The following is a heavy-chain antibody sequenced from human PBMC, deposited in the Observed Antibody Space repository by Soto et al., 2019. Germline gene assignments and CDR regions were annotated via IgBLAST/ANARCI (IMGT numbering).Heavy chain of an antibody. Sequence: QVQLVESGGGVVQPGRSLRLSCAASGFTFSSYGMHWVRQAPGKGLEWVAVISYDGSNKYYADSVKGRFTISRDNSKNTLNLQMNSLRAEDTAVYYCAKDVPWFDPWGQGTLVTVSS. J-gene: IGHJ5*02. CDR2: ISYDGSNK. V-gene: IGHV3-30*18. CDR1: GFTFSSYG. CDR3: AKDVPWFDP.